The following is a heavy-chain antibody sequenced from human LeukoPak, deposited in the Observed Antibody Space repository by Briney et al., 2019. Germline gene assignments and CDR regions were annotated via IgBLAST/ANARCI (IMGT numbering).Heavy chain of an antibody. CDR2: IYYSGST. CDR1: GGSISSSSYY. D-gene: IGHD2-2*01. J-gene: IGHJ4*02. CDR3: ARLSSTRSYQSDY. V-gene: IGHV4-39*01. Sequence: SETLSLTCTVSGGSISSSSYYWGWIRQPPGKGLEWIGSIYYSGSTYYNPSLKSRVTISVDTSKNQFSLKLSSVTAADTAVYYCARLSSTRSYQSDYWGQGTLVTVSS.